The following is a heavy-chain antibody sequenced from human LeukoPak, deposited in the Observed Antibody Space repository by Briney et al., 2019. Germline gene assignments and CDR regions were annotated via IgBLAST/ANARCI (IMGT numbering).Heavy chain of an antibody. J-gene: IGHJ4*02. CDR1: GGSTSSYY. Sequence: SETLSLTCTVSGGSTSSYYWSWIRQPPGKGLEWIGYIYTSGSTNYNPSLKSRVTISVDTSKNQFSLKLSSVTAADTAVYYCARHLRVTTFPGYFDYWGQGTLVTVSS. CDR3: ARHLRVTTFPGYFDY. CDR2: IYTSGST. V-gene: IGHV4-4*09. D-gene: IGHD4-11*01.